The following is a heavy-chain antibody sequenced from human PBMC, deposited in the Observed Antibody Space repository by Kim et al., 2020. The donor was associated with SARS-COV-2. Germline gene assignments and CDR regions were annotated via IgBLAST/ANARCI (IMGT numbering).Heavy chain of an antibody. D-gene: IGHD2-15*01. CDR2: ISSSSSYI. Sequence: GGSLRLSCAASGFTFSSYSMNWVRQAPGKGLEWVSSISSSSSYIYYADSVKGRFTISRDNAKNSLYLQMNSLRAEDTAVYYCARGMTGDGAAADWGQGTLVTVSS. CDR1: GFTFSSYS. CDR3: ARGMTGDGAAAD. V-gene: IGHV3-21*01. J-gene: IGHJ4*02.